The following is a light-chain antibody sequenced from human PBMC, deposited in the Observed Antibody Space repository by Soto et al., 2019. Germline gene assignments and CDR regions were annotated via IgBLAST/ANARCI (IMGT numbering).Light chain of an antibody. Sequence: DVVMTQSPLSLPVTLGQPASISCRSSQSLVYSDGNTYLNCFQQRPGQSPRRLIYKVSNRDSGVPDRLSGSGSGTDFTLKISRVEAEDVGVYYCMQDTHWPYTFGQGTKLEIK. V-gene: IGKV2-30*01. CDR3: MQDTHWPYT. CDR1: QSLVYSDGNTY. J-gene: IGKJ2*01. CDR2: KVS.